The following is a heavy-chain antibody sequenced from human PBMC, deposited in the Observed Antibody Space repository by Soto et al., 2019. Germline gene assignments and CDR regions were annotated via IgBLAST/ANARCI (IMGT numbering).Heavy chain of an antibody. J-gene: IGHJ6*02. V-gene: IGHV3-23*01. CDR2: ISGSGGIT. D-gene: IGHD2-2*01. CDR1: GFTFSSYA. Sequence: EAQLLESGGGLVQPGGSLRLSCAASGFTFSSYAMSCVRQGPGKGLEWVSAISGSGGITYYADSVKGRFTISRDNSKNTLYLQMNSLRAEDTAVYYCACYRGGYYYYGMDVWGQGTTVTVSS. CDR3: ACYRGGYYYYGMDV.